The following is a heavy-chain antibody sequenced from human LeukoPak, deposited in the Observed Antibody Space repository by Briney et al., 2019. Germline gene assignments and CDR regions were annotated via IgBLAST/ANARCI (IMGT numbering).Heavy chain of an antibody. J-gene: IGHJ4*02. D-gene: IGHD2-15*01. Sequence: GGSLSLSCAASEFSVGSNYMTWVRQAQGQGLEWVSLIYSGGSTYYSDSAKGRFHISRDNSKNALYLQMNSLRAEDTAVYYCTRLPPYCIGGSCYHDYWGQGTLVTVSS. V-gene: IGHV3-66*01. CDR1: EFSVGSNY. CDR2: IYSGGST. CDR3: TRLPPYCIGGSCYHDY.